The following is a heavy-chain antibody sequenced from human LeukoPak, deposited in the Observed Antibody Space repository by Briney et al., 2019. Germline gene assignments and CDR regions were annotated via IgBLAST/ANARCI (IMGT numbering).Heavy chain of an antibody. V-gene: IGHV3-21*01. J-gene: IGHJ4*02. CDR3: AKDSAYYYDSSGYYYD. CDR1: GFAFNTYS. CDR2: IFSSSTYI. Sequence: PGGSLRLSCAASGFAFNTYSMNWVRQAPGKGLEWVSFIFSSSTYIYYTDSVKGRFTISRDNSKNTLYLQMNSLRAEDTAMYYCAKDSAYYYDSSGYYYDWGQGTLVTVSS. D-gene: IGHD3-22*01.